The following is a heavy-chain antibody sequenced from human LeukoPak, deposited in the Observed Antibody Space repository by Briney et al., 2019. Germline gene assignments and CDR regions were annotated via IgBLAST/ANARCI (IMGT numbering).Heavy chain of an antibody. CDR2: IVQDGSEK. CDR3: ATAAPANCAPISCSLFDY. V-gene: IGHV3-7*01. CDR1: GFIFSRYW. Sequence: GGSLRLSCAASGFIFSRYWMSWVRQAPGQGLEWVANIVQDGSEKYYVDSVKGRFTISRDNDNYSLYLQMNNLRVEDTAVYYCATAAPANCAPISCSLFDYWGQGVLVTVSS. D-gene: IGHD2-21*01. J-gene: IGHJ4*02.